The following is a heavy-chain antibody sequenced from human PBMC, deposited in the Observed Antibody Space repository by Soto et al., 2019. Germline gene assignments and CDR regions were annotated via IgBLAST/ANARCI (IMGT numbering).Heavy chain of an antibody. J-gene: IGHJ5*02. CDR3: ARDGGWGSSWYPGANNQHNWFDP. D-gene: IGHD6-13*01. V-gene: IGHV1-18*01. CDR1: GYTFTSYG. Sequence: ASVKVSCKASGYTFTSYGISWVRRAPGQGLEGMGWISAYNGNTNYAQKLQGRVTMTTDTSTSTAYMELRSLRSDDTAVYYCARDGGWGSSWYPGANNQHNWFDPWGQGTLVTVSS. CDR2: ISAYNGNT.